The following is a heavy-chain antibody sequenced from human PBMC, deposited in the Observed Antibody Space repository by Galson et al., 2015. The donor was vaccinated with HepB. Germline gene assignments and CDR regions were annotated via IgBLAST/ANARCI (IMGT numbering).Heavy chain of an antibody. J-gene: IGHJ4*02. CDR2: IDHSGTS. V-gene: IGHV4-34*01. CDR3: ARGKTIFGVVGPYYFDS. CDR1: SGSFSGYY. D-gene: IGHD3-3*01. Sequence: SETLSLTCGLYSGSFSGYYYWGWIRQSPLKGLEWIGDIDHSGTSKFNPALESRGTISVDMSKTRFSLNLTSVTAADTAVYYCARGKTIFGVVGPYYFDSWGQGILVSVSS.